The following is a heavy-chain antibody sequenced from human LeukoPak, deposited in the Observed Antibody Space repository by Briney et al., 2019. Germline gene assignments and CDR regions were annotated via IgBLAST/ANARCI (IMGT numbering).Heavy chain of an antibody. CDR3: AREREGYDSSGYYSYNWFDP. CDR1: GGSISSYY. CDR2: IYYSGST. D-gene: IGHD3-22*01. Sequence: SSETLSLTCTVSGGSISSYYWSWIRQPPGKGLEWIGYIYYSGSTNYNPSLKSRVTISVGTSKNQFSLKLSSVTAADTAVYYCAREREGYDSSGYYSYNWFDPWGQGTLVTVSS. V-gene: IGHV4-59*01. J-gene: IGHJ5*02.